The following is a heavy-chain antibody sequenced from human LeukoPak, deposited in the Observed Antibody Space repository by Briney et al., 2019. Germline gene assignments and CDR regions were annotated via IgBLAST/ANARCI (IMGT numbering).Heavy chain of an antibody. Sequence: KPSETLSLTSTVSGGSISSGGYYWSWIRQHPGKGLEWIGYIYYSGSTYYNPSLKSRVTISVDTSKNQFSLKLSSVTAADTAVYYCARVSGSSADYWGQGTLVTVSS. V-gene: IGHV4-31*03. CDR2: IYYSGST. J-gene: IGHJ4*02. CDR1: GGSISSGGYY. D-gene: IGHD1-26*01. CDR3: ARVSGSSADY.